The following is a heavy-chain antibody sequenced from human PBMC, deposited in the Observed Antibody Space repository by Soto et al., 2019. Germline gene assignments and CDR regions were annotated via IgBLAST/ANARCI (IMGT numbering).Heavy chain of an antibody. CDR2: IYYSGFT. Sequence: PSETLFRRCTVSGGLIIRFYSSWIRQHPGKGLEWIGYIYYSGFTYYNPSLKSRVTISVDTSKNQFSLKLSSVTAADTAVYYCAREHIDSLTYLYGMDVWGQGTTVTVSS. CDR3: AREHIDSLTYLYGMDV. V-gene: IGHV4-59*06. J-gene: IGHJ6*02. CDR1: GGLIIRFY. D-gene: IGHD3-9*01.